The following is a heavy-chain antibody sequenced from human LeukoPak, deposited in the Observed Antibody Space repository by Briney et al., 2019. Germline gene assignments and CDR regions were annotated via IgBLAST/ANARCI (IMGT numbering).Heavy chain of an antibody. V-gene: IGHV1-69*05. Sequence: GASVKVSCKASVGTFSSYAISWVRQAPGQGLEWMGGIIPIFGTANYAQKFQGRVTITTDESTSTAYMELSSLRSEDTAVYYCARGPRGYETQDYYYMDVWGKGTTVTVSS. J-gene: IGHJ6*03. CDR1: VGTFSSYA. D-gene: IGHD3-10*01. CDR2: IIPIFGTA. CDR3: ARGPRGYETQDYYYMDV.